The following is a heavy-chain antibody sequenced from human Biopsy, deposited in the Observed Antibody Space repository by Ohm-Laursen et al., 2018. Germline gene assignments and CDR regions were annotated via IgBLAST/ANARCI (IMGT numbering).Heavy chain of an antibody. J-gene: IGHJ6*02. D-gene: IGHD2/OR15-2a*01. CDR1: GGSISSDY. V-gene: IGHV4-59*07. CDR2: IYYSGST. CDR3: ARATNSTGWPYYYFYGMDV. Sequence: SDTLSLTCTVSGGSISSDYWSWIRQTPGKGLEWIGYIYYSGSTNYNPSLKSRVTISADTSKNQFSLRLNSVTAADTAVYYCARATNSTGWPYYYFYGMDVWGQGTTVTVSS.